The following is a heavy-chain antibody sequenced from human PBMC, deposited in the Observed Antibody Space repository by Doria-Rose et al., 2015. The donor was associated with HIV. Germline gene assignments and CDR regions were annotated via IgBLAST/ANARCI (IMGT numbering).Heavy chain of an antibody. V-gene: IGHV2-26*01. CDR1: GVSLSSPGMG. CDR2: IFSDDER. J-gene: IGHJ4*02. D-gene: IGHD6-13*01. CDR3: ARIKSSRWYHKYYFGF. Sequence: QITLKESGPVLVKPTETLTLTCTVSGVSLSSPGMGVSWIRQPPGKVLEWLANIFSDDERSYKTSLKSRLTISRGTSKSRVVLTMTDMDPVDTATYYCARIKSSRWYHKYYFGFWGQGTLVIVSA.